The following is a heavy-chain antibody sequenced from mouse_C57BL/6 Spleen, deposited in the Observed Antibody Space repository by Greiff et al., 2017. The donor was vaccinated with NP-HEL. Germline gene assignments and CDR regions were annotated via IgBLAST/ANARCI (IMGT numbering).Heavy chain of an antibody. Sequence: QVHLQQPGAELVMPGASVKLSCKASGYTFTSYWMHWVKQRPGQGLEWIGEIDPSDSYTNYNQKFKGKSTLTVDKSSSTAYMQLSSLTSEDSAVYYCARRDGYGFDYWGQGTTLTVSS. CDR1: GYTFTSYW. CDR3: ARRDGYGFDY. CDR2: IDPSDSYT. D-gene: IGHD2-2*01. J-gene: IGHJ2*01. V-gene: IGHV1-69*01.